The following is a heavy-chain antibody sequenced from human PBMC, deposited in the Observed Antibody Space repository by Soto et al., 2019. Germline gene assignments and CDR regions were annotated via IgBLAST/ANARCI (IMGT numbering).Heavy chain of an antibody. CDR3: ARNLMDYDILTGYYTAYYFDY. J-gene: IGHJ4*02. CDR2: MNAGNGNT. V-gene: IGHV1-3*01. D-gene: IGHD3-9*01. CDR1: GYTFTSYA. Sequence: ASVKVSCKASGYTFTSYAMHWVRQAPGQRLEWMGWMNAGNGNTKYSQKFQGRVTITRDTSASTAFMELSSLRSEDTAVYYCARNLMDYDILTGYYTAYYFDYWGQGTLVTVSS.